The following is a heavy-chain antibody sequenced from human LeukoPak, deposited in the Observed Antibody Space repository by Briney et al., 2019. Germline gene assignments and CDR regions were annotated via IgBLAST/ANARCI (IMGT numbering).Heavy chain of an antibody. Sequence: SETLSLTCAVSGGSISSSLYYWAWIRQPPGQGLEWIGSIYYRGVTYYNPSFTSRVTISVDTSKNQFSLKLRSMTAADTAVYYCARRLTGTVDYWGQGTLVTVSS. CDR3: ARRLTGTVDY. CDR1: GGSISSSLYY. D-gene: IGHD3-9*01. J-gene: IGHJ4*02. CDR2: IYYRGVT. V-gene: IGHV4-39*01.